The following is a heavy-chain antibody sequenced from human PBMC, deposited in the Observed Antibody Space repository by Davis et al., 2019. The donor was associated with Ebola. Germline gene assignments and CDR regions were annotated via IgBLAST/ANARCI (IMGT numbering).Heavy chain of an antibody. J-gene: IGHJ5*02. V-gene: IGHV4-34*01. CDR2: INHSGST. CDR1: GGSFSGYY. Sequence: MPSETLSLTCAVYGGSFSGYYWRWIRQPPGKGLEWIGEINHSGSTNYNPSLKSRVTISVDTSKNQFSLKLSSVTAADTAVYYCARDSSSWRNWFDPWGQGTLVTVSS. D-gene: IGHD6-13*01. CDR3: ARDSSSWRNWFDP.